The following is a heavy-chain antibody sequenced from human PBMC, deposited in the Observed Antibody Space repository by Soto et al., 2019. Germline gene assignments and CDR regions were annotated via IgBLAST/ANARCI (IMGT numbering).Heavy chain of an antibody. J-gene: IGHJ6*01. CDR3: ARELLGFGYTYGDV. Sequence: QVQLVQSGAEVKKPGSSVKVSCKVSGGTFSNYALISWVRQAPGQGLEWMGGIIPIDATVNYAQKFQGRITITADESTTTVYMDLGSLRSEDTAVYYCARELLGFGYTYGDVWGQGTTVTVSS. CDR1: GGTFSNYA. V-gene: IGHV1-69*12. D-gene: IGHD3-10*01. CDR2: IIPIDATV.